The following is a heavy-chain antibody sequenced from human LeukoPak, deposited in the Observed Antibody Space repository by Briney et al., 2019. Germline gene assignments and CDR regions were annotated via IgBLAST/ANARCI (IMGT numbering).Heavy chain of an antibody. CDR1: GYTFTSYG. D-gene: IGHD3-16*01. J-gene: IGHJ3*02. CDR2: ISAYNGNT. V-gene: IGHV1-18*01. CDR3: ARVVWGTDRAFDI. Sequence: GASVTVSCKASGYTFTSYGISWVRQPPRQGLEWVGWISAYNGNTNYAQKPEGRVTMTTDTSTNTAYMELRSLRSDDTAVYYCARVVWGTDRAFDIWGQGTMVTVSS.